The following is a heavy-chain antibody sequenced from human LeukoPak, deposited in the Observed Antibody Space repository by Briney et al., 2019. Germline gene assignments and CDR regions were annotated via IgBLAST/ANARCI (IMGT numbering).Heavy chain of an antibody. Sequence: SETLSLTCAVYGGSFSGYYWSWIRQTPGKGLEWIGEINHSGSTNYNPSLKSRVTISVDTSKNQFSLKLSSVTAADTAVYYCAKKWGNWFDPWGQGTLVTVSS. CDR2: INHSGST. CDR1: GGSFSGYY. CDR3: AKKWGNWFDP. D-gene: IGHD1-26*01. J-gene: IGHJ5*02. V-gene: IGHV4-34*01.